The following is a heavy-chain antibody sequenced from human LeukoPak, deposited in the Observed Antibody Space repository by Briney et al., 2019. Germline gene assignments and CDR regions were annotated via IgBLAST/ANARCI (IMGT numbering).Heavy chain of an antibody. CDR3: ARDGCSSTSCREAFDI. D-gene: IGHD2-2*01. Sequence: SETLSLTCAVSGYSISSGYYWSWIRQPPGKGLEWIGEINHSGSTNYNPSLKSRVTISVDTSKNQFSLKLSSVTAADTAVYYCARDGCSSTSCREAFDIWGQGTMVTVSS. V-gene: IGHV4-38-2*02. J-gene: IGHJ3*02. CDR1: GYSISSGYY. CDR2: INHSGST.